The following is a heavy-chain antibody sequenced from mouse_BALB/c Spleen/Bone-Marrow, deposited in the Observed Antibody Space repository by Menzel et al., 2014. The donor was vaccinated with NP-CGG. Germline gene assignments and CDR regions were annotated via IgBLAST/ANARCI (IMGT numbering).Heavy chain of an antibody. D-gene: IGHD2-1*01. CDR2: INPDSRTI. CDR1: GFDFSRHW. V-gene: IGHV4-1*02. Sequence: EVKLVESGGGLVQPGGSLKLSCAASGFDFSRHWMSWVRRAPGKGLQWIGEINPDSRTINCAPSLKAKFIISRDNAKNTLYLQMSKVRSDDTALYYCARGNYYGNLDYWGQGTTLTVSS. J-gene: IGHJ2*01. CDR3: ARGNYYGNLDY.